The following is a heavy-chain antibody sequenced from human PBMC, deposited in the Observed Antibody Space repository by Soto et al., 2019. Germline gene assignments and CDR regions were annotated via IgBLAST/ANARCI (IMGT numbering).Heavy chain of an antibody. CDR3: AKDSHYDFWSGYSKGFDY. V-gene: IGHV3-23*01. Sequence: GGSLRLSCAASGFTFSGYAMSWVRQAPGKGLEWVSALSGSGDNTYYADSVKGRFTISRDNSKNTLYLQMNSLRAEDTAVYYCAKDSHYDFWSGYSKGFDYWGQGTLVTVSS. J-gene: IGHJ4*02. CDR2: LSGSGDNT. CDR1: GFTFSGYA. D-gene: IGHD3-3*01.